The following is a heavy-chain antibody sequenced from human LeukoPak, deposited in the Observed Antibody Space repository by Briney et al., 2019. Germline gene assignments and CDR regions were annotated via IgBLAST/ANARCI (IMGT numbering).Heavy chain of an antibody. Sequence: PGGSLRLSCAASGFTFSSYWMHWVRQAPGKGLVWVSRINSDGSSISYADSVKGRFTISRDNAKNTLYLQMNSLRAGDTAVYYCARDRGRYYMDVWGKGTTVTISS. CDR3: ARDRGRYYMDV. V-gene: IGHV3-74*01. CDR1: GFTFSSYW. CDR2: INSDGSSI. J-gene: IGHJ6*03. D-gene: IGHD6-25*01.